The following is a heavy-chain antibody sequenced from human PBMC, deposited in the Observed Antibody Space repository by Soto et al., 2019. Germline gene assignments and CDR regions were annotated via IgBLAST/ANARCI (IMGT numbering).Heavy chain of an antibody. CDR1: GGSVRAPDW. D-gene: IGHD1-1*01. CDR2: VHISGHS. J-gene: IGHJ5*01. V-gene: IGHV4-4*02. Sequence: SETLSLTCTLSGGSVRAPDWWNWVRQSPDKGLEWIAEVHISGHSNYNPSLRSRVSVSIDSSKNQFYLNLNSVTAADAAIYYCARVRQGCSANNCYFDPWGQGTQVTVSS. CDR3: ARVRQGCSANNCYFDP.